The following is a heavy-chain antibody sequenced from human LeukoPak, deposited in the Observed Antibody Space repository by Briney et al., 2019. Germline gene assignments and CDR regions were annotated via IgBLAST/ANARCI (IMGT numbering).Heavy chain of an antibody. J-gene: IGHJ5*02. CDR1: GGSISSYY. CDR3: ARDYDVLTAYPPTQLFDP. V-gene: IGHV4-59*12. Sequence: SETLSLTCTVSGGSISSYYWSWIRQPPGKGLEWIGYIYYSGSTNYNPSLKSRVTISVDTSKNQFPLKLNSVTAADTAVYYCARDYDVLTAYPPTQLFDPWGQGTLVTVSS. D-gene: IGHD3-9*01. CDR2: IYYSGST.